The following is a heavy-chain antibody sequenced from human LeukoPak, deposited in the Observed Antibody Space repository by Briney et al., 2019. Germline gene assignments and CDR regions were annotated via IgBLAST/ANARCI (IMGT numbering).Heavy chain of an antibody. J-gene: IGHJ3*01. D-gene: IGHD1-26*01. CDR2: IYPCESGP. CDR1: GYSFTSYC. Sequence: GESLKISCNASGYSFTSYCIGWVRQMPGKGLEWMGIIYPCESGPTDSPSFQGQVTISVDKSINTAYLHWSSLQASDTAMYYCGMSGDRVPLQDDVFDVWGQGTMVTVST. CDR3: GMSGDRVPLQDDVFDV. V-gene: IGHV5-51*01.